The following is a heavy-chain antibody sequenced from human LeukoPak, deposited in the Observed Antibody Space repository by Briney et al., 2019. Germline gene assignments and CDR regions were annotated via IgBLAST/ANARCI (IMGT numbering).Heavy chain of an antibody. CDR3: AREETTMKRIEIRPGFDP. CDR1: GGSIRKYY. Sequence: SETLSLTCRVSGGSIRKYYWTWIRQPPGKGLELIGFISDTGSTHYNPSLNSRVTISVDTSKNQFSLKLSSVTAADTAVYYCAREETTMKRIEIRPGFDPWGQGTLVTVSS. V-gene: IGHV4-59*12. J-gene: IGHJ5*02. CDR2: ISDTGST. D-gene: IGHD4-17*01.